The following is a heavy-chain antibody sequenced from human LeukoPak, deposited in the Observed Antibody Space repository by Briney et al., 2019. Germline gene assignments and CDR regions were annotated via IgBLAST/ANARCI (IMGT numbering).Heavy chain of an antibody. CDR2: ISSSGSTI. J-gene: IGHJ4*02. D-gene: IGHD3-10*01. CDR3: ATIPGAGDENY. CDR1: GFTFSDYY. V-gene: IGHV3-11*01. Sequence: GGSLRLSCAASGFTFSDYYMSWTRQAPGKGLEWVSYISSSGSTIYYADSVKGRFTISRDNAKNSLYLQMNSLRAEDTAVYYCATIPGAGDENYWGQGTLVTVSS.